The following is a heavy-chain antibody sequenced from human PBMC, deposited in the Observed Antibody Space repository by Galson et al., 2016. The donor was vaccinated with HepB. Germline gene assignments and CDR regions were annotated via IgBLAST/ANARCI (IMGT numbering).Heavy chain of an antibody. Sequence: SLRLSCAASGFTFSSYAMHWVRQAPGKGLEWVAVISFDGSNKYYADPVKGRFTISSDNSTNTLYLQMNSLRAEDTAVYYCASLRFKGFDLWGRGTLVTVSS. J-gene: IGHJ2*01. CDR2: ISFDGSNK. V-gene: IGHV3-30*14. CDR3: ASLRFKGFDL. D-gene: IGHD3-3*01. CDR1: GFTFSSYA.